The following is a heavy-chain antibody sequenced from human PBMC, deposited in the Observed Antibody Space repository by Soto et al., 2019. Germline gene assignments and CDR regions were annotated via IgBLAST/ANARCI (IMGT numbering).Heavy chain of an antibody. D-gene: IGHD3-9*01. Sequence: PSETLSLTCTVSDGSISGYYWSWIRQPPGKGLEWIGYIYYSGSTNYNPSLKSRVTISVDTSKNQFSLKLSSVTAADTAVYYCARTPYDILTGFVNWFDPWGQGTLVTVSS. CDR1: DGSISGYY. V-gene: IGHV4-59*01. CDR3: ARTPYDILTGFVNWFDP. J-gene: IGHJ5*02. CDR2: IYYSGST.